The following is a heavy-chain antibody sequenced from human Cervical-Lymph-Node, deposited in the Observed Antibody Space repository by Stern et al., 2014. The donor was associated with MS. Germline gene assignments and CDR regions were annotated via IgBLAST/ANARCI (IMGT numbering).Heavy chain of an antibody. V-gene: IGHV3-30*03. CDR2: ATYDGSDQ. D-gene: IGHD3-10*01. CDR1: GFTFSDYG. Sequence: VQLVESGGGVVQPVKSLRLSCAASGFTFSDYGMHWVRQAPGKGLEWVALATYDGSDQYYADSVKGRFTVSRDNSKNTVLLQMNGLRPEDTAVYFCARDRGLTHYFYGMDVWGQGTTVTVSS. J-gene: IGHJ6*02. CDR3: ARDRGLTHYFYGMDV.